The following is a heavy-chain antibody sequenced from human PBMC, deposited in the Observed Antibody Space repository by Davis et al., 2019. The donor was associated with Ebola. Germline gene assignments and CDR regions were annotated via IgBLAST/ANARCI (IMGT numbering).Heavy chain of an antibody. Sequence: MPSETLSLTCTVSGGSISSGDYYWSWIRQPPGKGLEWIGYIYYSGSTYYNPSLKSRVTISVDTSKNQFSLKLSSVTAADTAVYYCARGDDYPFYMDVWGKGTTVTVSS. J-gene: IGHJ6*04. V-gene: IGHV4-30-4*02. CDR2: IYYSGST. CDR3: ARGDDYPFYMDV. D-gene: IGHD2/OR15-2a*01. CDR1: GGSISSGDYY.